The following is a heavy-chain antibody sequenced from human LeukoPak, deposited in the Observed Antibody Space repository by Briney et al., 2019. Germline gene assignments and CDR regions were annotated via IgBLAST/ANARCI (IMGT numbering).Heavy chain of an antibody. V-gene: IGHV3-48*03. CDR1: GFTFTSYE. J-gene: IGHJ4*02. Sequence: GGSLRLSCAASGFTFTSYEMNWVRQAPGKGLEWVSYISSSGTSIHYADSVKGRFAISRDNAKNSLYLQMNSLRAEDTAVYYCARSPSNWARFDYWGQGTLVTVSS. CDR3: ARSPSNWARFDY. D-gene: IGHD7-27*01. CDR2: ISSSGTSI.